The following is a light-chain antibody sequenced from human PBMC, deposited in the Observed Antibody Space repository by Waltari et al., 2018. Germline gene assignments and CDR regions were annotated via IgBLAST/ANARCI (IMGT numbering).Light chain of an antibody. CDR3: SSYTSSSTYV. CDR1: SSDVGGYNY. J-gene: IGLJ1*01. V-gene: IGLV2-14*01. Sequence: HSVLTQPASVSGSPGQSITISCTGTSSDVGGYNYVSWYQQYPGKAPKLTISDVRTWPSGVSHRFSGSKSGDTASLTISGLQAEDEADYYCSSYTSSSTYVFGTGTKVTVL. CDR2: DVR.